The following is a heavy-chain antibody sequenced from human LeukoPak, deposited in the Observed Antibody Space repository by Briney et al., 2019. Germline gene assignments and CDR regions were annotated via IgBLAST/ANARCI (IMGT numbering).Heavy chain of an antibody. D-gene: IGHD6-19*01. Sequence: GGSLRLSCAASGFTFSDYYMTWIRQAPGKGLEWISYIGYSATTVYYADSVRGRFTISRDDAKNSLFLQMDSLRAEDTAVYYCARTLAVADHWGQGTLVTVSS. CDR1: GFTFSDYY. CDR3: ARTLAVADH. J-gene: IGHJ4*02. CDR2: IGYSATTV. V-gene: IGHV3-11*01.